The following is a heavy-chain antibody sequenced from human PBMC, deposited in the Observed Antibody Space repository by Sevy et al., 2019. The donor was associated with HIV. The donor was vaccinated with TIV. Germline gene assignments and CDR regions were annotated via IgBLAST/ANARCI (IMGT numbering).Heavy chain of an antibody. J-gene: IGHJ3*02. CDR1: GFTFSSYA. Sequence: GGSLRLSCAASGFTFSSYAMHWVRQAPGKGLEWVAVISYDGSNKYYADSVKGRFTISRDNSKNTLYLQMNSLRAEDTAVYYCARVSSGWYLDAFDIWVQGTMVTVSS. CDR2: ISYDGSNK. V-gene: IGHV3-30-3*01. D-gene: IGHD6-19*01. CDR3: ARVSSGWYLDAFDI.